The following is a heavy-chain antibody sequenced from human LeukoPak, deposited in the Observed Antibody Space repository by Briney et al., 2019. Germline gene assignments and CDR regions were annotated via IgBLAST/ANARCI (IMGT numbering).Heavy chain of an antibody. D-gene: IGHD3-16*02. V-gene: IGHV4-31*11. CDR3: ARERYQLSYYFDY. J-gene: IGHJ4*02. Sequence: SGTLSLTCAVSGGSISSGGYYWSWIRQHPGKGLEWIGYIYYSGSTYYNPSLKSRVTISVDTSKNQFSLKLSSVTAADTAVYYCARERYQLSYYFDYWGQGTLVTVSS. CDR2: IYYSGST. CDR1: GGSISSGGYY.